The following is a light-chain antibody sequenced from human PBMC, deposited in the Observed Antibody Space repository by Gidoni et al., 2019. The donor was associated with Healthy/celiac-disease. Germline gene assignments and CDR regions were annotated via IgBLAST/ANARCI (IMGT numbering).Light chain of an antibody. CDR3: QQRSNWPSIT. Sequence: DIVLSPFPATLSLAPGERATLPCRAIQCVRIYLAWNQQKPGQAPSLLNYDASNRATGIPARFGGSGSGADFALTISSLEPEDFAVCYCQQRSNWPSITFGQGTRLEIK. CDR1: QCVRIY. CDR2: DAS. J-gene: IGKJ5*01. V-gene: IGKV3-11*01.